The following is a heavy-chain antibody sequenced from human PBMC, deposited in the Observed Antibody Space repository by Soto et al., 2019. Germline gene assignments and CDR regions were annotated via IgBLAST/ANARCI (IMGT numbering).Heavy chain of an antibody. V-gene: IGHV3-21*01. CDR2: ITSDSDHI. Sequence: LRLSCAASGFMFSAYTMSWVRQAPGKGLEWLSSITSDSDHIDYADSVRGRFTVSRDNARKSLYLQMDSLGAEDTGVYYCATPYYYNHWGPGTLVTVSS. CDR1: GFMFSAYT. CDR3: ATPYYYNH. D-gene: IGHD3-16*01. J-gene: IGHJ4*02.